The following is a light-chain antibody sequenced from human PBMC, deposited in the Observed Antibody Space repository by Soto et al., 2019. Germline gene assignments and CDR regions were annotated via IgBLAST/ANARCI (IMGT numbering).Light chain of an antibody. J-gene: IGKJ1*01. CDR1: QSLVHNDGNTY. V-gene: IGKV2-24*01. CDR3: MQGTPSPWT. Sequence: DIVMTQPPLSSPVTLGQPASISCRSSQSLVHNDGNTYLSWLQQRPGQPPRLLISKISDRFSGVPDRCSGIGAGTDFTLAISRVEAEDVGVYYCMQGTPSPWTFGQWTKVEIK. CDR2: KIS.